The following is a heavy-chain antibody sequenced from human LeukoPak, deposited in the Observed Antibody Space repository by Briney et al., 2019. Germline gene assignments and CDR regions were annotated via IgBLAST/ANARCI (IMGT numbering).Heavy chain of an antibody. J-gene: IGHJ3*02. CDR3: AIHDYGDRDAFDI. CDR1: GGSISSGTYY. CDR2: IYSSGST. V-gene: IGHV4-61*02. D-gene: IGHD4-17*01. Sequence: PSQTLSLTCSVSGGSISSGTYYWSWIRQPAGKGLEWIGRIYSSGSTSYNPSLESRVTISVDTSKNRFSLKLSSVTAADTAVYSCAIHDYGDRDAFDIWGQGTMVTVSS.